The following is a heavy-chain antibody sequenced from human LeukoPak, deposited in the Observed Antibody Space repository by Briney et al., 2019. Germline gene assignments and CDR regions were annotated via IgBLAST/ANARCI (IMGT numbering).Heavy chain of an antibody. J-gene: IGHJ5*02. CDR2: IYYSWST. D-gene: IGHD6-13*01. Sequence: PSETLSLTCTVSGGSISSYYWSWIRQPPGKGLEWIGYIYYSWSTTYNPSLKSRVTISVDTSKNQFFLKLSSVTAADTAVYYCARVHSNSWYETESPGRHWFDPWGQGTLVTVSS. V-gene: IGHV4-59*01. CDR3: ARVHSNSWYETESPGRHWFDP. CDR1: GGSISSYY.